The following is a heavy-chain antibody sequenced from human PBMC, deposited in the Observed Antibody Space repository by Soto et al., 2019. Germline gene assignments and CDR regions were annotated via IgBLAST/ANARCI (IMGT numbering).Heavy chain of an antibody. V-gene: IGHV1-2*02. D-gene: IGHD3-10*02. Sequence: QVQLVQXXAEVKEPGDSVRVSCEASGYTFTAYYIHWVRRAPGQGLEWMGWINPKFGDTTYAQDFQGRVSMTRDMSISTVYMELSRLTSDDTAIYYCARNMDYYYGRGSGNGHGVWGQGTTVTVFS. CDR3: ARNMDYYYGRGSGNGHGV. CDR1: GYTFTAYY. J-gene: IGHJ6*02. CDR2: INPKFGDT.